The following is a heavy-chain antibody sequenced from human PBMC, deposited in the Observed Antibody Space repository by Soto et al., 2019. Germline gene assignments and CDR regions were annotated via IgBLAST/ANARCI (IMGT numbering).Heavy chain of an antibody. Sequence: GGSLRLSCRVSVFTVSSYWLHWVRQAPGKGLVWVSRINNDGGSASYADSVRGRFTISVDNAKNTLYLQMNSLRAEDTAVYYCVRGTVTTDYWGQGTLVTVSS. V-gene: IGHV3-74*01. CDR3: VRGTVTTDY. CDR1: VFTVSSYW. D-gene: IGHD4-17*01. CDR2: INNDGGSA. J-gene: IGHJ4*02.